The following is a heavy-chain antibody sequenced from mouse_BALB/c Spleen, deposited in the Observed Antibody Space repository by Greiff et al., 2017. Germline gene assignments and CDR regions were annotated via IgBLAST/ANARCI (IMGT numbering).Heavy chain of an antibody. CDR3: ARLDYGNYFWYFDV. V-gene: IGHV1-18*01. Sequence: VQLKESGPELVKPGASVKIPCKASGYTFTDYNMDWVKQSHGKSLEWIGDINPNNGGTIYNQKFKGKATLTVDKSSSTAYMELRSLTSEDTAVYYCARLDYGNYFWYFDVWGAGTTVTVSS. D-gene: IGHD2-1*01. J-gene: IGHJ1*01. CDR1: GYTFTDYN. CDR2: INPNNGGT.